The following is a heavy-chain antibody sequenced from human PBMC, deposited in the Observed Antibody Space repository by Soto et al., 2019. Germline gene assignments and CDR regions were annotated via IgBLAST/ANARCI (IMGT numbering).Heavy chain of an antibody. D-gene: IGHD2-15*01. CDR1: GGSISSGGYY. V-gene: IGHV4-31*03. CDR2: SYYSGST. Sequence: QVQLQESGPGLVKPSQTLSLTCTVSGGSISSGGYYWSWIRQHPGKGLEWIGYSYYSGSTYYNPSLKSRVTISVYTSKNQFSLKLSSVTAADTAVYYCARERGQEGWFGGGSCYFDYWGQGTLVTVSS. J-gene: IGHJ4*02. CDR3: ARERGQEGWFGGGSCYFDY.